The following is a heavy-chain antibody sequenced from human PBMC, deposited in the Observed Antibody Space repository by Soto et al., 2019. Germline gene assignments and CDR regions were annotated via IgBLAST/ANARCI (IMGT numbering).Heavy chain of an antibody. CDR3: VRGTSDWYGIDY. D-gene: IGHD2-21*01. J-gene: IGHJ4*02. CDR2: INSDGSTT. CDR1: GFTFSSYW. Sequence: GGSLRLSCAASGFTFSSYWMHWVRQGPGKGLVCVSRINSDGSTTNYADSVKGRFTISRDNAKNTLYLQTNSLRAEDTAVYFCVRGTSDWYGIDYWGQGTPVTVSS. V-gene: IGHV3-74*01.